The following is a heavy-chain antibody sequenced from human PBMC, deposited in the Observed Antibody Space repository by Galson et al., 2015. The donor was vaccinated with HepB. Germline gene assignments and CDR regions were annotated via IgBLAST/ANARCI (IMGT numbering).Heavy chain of an antibody. V-gene: IGHV3-48*01. Sequence: SLRLSCAGSGFIFSSYSMNWVRQAPGKGLEWVSYISGRSSIRYYADSLKGRLTISRDNDKNEVYLEINSLRVEDTAVYYCAREGVDSGKYFYYPMDVWGQGTTVTVSS. J-gene: IGHJ6*02. CDR3: AREGVDSGKYFYYPMDV. CDR2: ISGRSSIR. D-gene: IGHD6-19*01. CDR1: GFIFSSYS.